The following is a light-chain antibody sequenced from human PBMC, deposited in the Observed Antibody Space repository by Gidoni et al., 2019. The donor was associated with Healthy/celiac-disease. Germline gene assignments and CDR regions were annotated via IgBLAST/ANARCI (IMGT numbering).Light chain of an antibody. CDR3: RQSYSTLWT. CDR2: AAS. CDR1: QSISSY. V-gene: IGKV1-39*01. Sequence: DILITQSSSSPSSFVGDRVTTTRRASQSISSYLNWDQQKPGTTPKLLNYAASGLQSGVPSRCSGSGSGTDFTLTNSSLQTEDFAAYYCRQSYSTLWTFGQGTKVEIK. J-gene: IGKJ1*01.